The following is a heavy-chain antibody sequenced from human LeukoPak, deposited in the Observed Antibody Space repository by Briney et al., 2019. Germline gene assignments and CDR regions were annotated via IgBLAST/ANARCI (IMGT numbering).Heavy chain of an antibody. CDR3: ARDLLGPRYCSSTSCYQGGFDY. V-gene: IGHV3-23*01. CDR2: ISGSGGST. CDR1: GFTFSSYA. D-gene: IGHD2-2*01. Sequence: PGRSLRLSCAASGFTFSSYAMSWVRQAPGKGLEWVSAISGSGGSTYYADSVKGRFTISRDNSKNTLYLQMNSLRAEDTAVYYCARDLLGPRYCSSTSCYQGGFDYWGQGTLVTVPS. J-gene: IGHJ4*02.